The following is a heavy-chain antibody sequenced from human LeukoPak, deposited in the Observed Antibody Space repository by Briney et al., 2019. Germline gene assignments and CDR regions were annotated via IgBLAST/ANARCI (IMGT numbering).Heavy chain of an antibody. Sequence: GGSLRLSCAASGFTFSSYWMSRVRQAPGKGLEWVANIKQDGSEKYYVDSVKGRFTISRDNAKNSLYLQMNSLRAEDTAVYYCARDPEIAAAGTGAFDIWGQGTMVTVSS. CDR1: GFTFSSYW. CDR3: ARDPEIAAAGTGAFDI. J-gene: IGHJ3*02. V-gene: IGHV3-7*01. CDR2: IKQDGSEK. D-gene: IGHD6-13*01.